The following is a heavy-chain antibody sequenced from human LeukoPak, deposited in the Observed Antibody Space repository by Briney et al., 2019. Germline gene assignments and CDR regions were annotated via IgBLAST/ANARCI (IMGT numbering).Heavy chain of an antibody. CDR1: GGTFSSYA. J-gene: IGHJ4*02. Sequence: ASVKVSCKASGGTFSSYAISWVRQAPGQGLEWMGWISAYNGNTNYAQKLQGRVTMTTDTSTSTTYMELRSLRSDDTAVYYCARDQGSGWFDWGQGTLVTVSS. D-gene: IGHD6-19*01. V-gene: IGHV1-18*01. CDR3: ARDQGSGWFD. CDR2: ISAYNGNT.